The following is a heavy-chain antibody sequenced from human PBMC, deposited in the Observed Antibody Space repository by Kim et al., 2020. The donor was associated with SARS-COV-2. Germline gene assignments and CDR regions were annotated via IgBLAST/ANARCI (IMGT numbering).Heavy chain of an antibody. J-gene: IGHJ6*03. CDR3: ARDWARYSGSYYPMDV. D-gene: IGHD1-26*01. Sequence: SGKGRFTISRDNSKNTLYLQMNSLRAEDTAVYYCARDWARYSGSYYPMDVWGKGTTVTVSS. V-gene: IGHV3-30*07.